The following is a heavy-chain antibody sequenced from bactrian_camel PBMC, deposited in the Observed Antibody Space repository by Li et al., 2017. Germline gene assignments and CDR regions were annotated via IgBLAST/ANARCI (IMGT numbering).Heavy chain of an antibody. V-gene: IGHV3S40*01. CDR1: GFTFSSYD. D-gene: IGHD1*01. CDR3: AAPCTVDASY. J-gene: IGHJ4*01. CDR2: INSIGRST. Sequence: VQLVESGGGSVQPGGSLTLSCAASGFTFSSYDMNWVRQAPGKGLEWVSGINSIGRSTWHANSVKGRFTISKDSATNTLYLQMNSLKPEDTAMYYCAAPCTVDASYRGQGTQVTVS.